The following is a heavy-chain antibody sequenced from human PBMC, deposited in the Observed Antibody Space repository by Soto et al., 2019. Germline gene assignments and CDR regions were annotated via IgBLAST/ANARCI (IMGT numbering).Heavy chain of an antibody. CDR1: GGSISSSSYY. Sequence: QLQLQESGPGLVKPSETLSLTCTVSGGSISSSSYYWGWIRQPPGKGLEWIGTIYYSGSTYYNPALKSRVTISVDTSKTQFSLKLGSVTAADTAVYYCSSRYGGSQFDYWGQGTLVTVSS. V-gene: IGHV4-39*01. CDR2: IYYSGST. CDR3: SSRYGGSQFDY. D-gene: IGHD4-17*01. J-gene: IGHJ4*02.